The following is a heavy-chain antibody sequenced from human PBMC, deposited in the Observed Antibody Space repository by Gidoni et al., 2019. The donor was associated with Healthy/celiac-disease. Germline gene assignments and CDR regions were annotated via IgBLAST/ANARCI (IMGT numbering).Heavy chain of an antibody. Sequence: QLQLQESGPGLVEPSETLSLPCTASGAPISSTCYSWGWIRQPPGKGLAWIGSIYYSGSTYYDPSLKSRVTISVDTYKNQFSLKLSSVTAAETAVYYCAREPGTLSYVPWGQGTLVTVSS. V-gene: IGHV4-39*07. CDR3: AREPGTLSYVP. D-gene: IGHD3-10*02. J-gene: IGHJ5*02. CDR1: GAPISSTCYS. CDR2: IYYSGST.